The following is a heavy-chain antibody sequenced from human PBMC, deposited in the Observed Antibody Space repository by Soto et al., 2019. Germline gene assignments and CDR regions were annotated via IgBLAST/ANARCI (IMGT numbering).Heavy chain of an antibody. V-gene: IGHV5-10-1*01. CDR3: ARHWYCSGGSCSYFDY. CDR2: IDPSDSYT. Sequence: PGESLKISCKGSGYSFTSYWISWVCQMPGKGLEWMGRIDPSDSYTNYSPSFQGHVTISADKSISTAYLQWSSLKASDTAMYYCARHWYCSGGSCSYFDYWGQGTLVTVSS. CDR1: GYSFTSYW. D-gene: IGHD2-15*01. J-gene: IGHJ4*02.